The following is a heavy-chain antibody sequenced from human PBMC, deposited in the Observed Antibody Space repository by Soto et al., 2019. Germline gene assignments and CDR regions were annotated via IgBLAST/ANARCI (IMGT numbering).Heavy chain of an antibody. CDR3: ARDVSTVTPPSGHYGMDV. Sequence: QVQLQESGPGLVKPSETLSLTCTVSGGSVSSGSYYWSWIRQPPGKGLEWIGYIYYSGSTNYNPSLKSRVTISVDTSKNQFSLKLSSVTAADTAVYYCARDVSTVTPPSGHYGMDVWGQGTTVTVSS. CDR1: GGSVSSGSYY. J-gene: IGHJ6*02. D-gene: IGHD4-17*01. V-gene: IGHV4-61*01. CDR2: IYYSGST.